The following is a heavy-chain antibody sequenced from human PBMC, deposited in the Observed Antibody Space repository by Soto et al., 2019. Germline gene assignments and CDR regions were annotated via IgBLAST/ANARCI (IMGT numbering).Heavy chain of an antibody. J-gene: IGHJ4*02. V-gene: IGHV3-30*03. CDR3: ARGSSGFFDY. Sequence: QVQLAESGGGVVRPGRSLRLSCAASGFTFSSYTMHWIRQAPGKGLEWVAVVSYDGSDQYYVDSVKGRFAISRDNSKNTLSLQMNSLRAEDTAVYYCARGSSGFFDYWGPGTLVTVSS. CDR1: GFTFSSYT. CDR2: VSYDGSDQ. D-gene: IGHD5-12*01.